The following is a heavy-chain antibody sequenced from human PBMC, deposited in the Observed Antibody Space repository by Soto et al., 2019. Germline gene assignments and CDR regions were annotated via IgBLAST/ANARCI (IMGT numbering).Heavy chain of an antibody. V-gene: IGHV3-48*02. J-gene: IGHJ4*02. Sequence: DVQLVESGGGLVHPGGSLRLSCAASGFTFGYYNMHWVRQAPGKGLEWVSFVRSSGDDTYYADSVKGRFTISRDNAKDSLYLQMNSLREEDTAVYYCARDGESSSSSDFDFWGQGALVTVSS. D-gene: IGHD2-2*01. CDR1: GFTFGYYN. CDR2: VRSSGDDT. CDR3: ARDGESSSSSDFDF.